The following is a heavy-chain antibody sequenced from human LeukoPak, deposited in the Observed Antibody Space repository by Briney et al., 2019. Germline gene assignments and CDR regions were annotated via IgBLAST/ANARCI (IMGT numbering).Heavy chain of an antibody. CDR2: IYPGDSDT. Sequence: ESLKIPCKGFGYSFTSYWIGWVRQMPGKGLEWMGMIYPGDSDTRYSPSFQSQVTISADKSITTAYLQWSSLKASDTAMYYCARQDSSGYYYFDYWGQGTLVTVSS. V-gene: IGHV5-51*01. J-gene: IGHJ4*02. CDR3: ARQDSSGYYYFDY. D-gene: IGHD3-22*01. CDR1: GYSFTSYW.